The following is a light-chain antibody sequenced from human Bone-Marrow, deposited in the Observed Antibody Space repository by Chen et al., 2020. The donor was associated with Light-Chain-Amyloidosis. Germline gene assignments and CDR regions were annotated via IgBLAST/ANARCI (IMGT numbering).Light chain of an antibody. CDR1: SSNIGRNT. V-gene: IGLV1-44*01. Sequence: QSVLTQPPSTSGTPGQRVTISFSGSSSNIGRNTVSWYQHLPGAALKLLIDSNNQRPSWVTARFSGSKAGTSASLAISGLQSGDEADYYCSTWDDTLSGPGVGGGTKVTVL. J-gene: IGLJ2*01. CDR2: SNN. CDR3: STWDDTLSGPG.